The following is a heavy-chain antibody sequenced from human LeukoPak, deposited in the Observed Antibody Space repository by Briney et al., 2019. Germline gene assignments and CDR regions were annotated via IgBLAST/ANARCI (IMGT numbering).Heavy chain of an antibody. CDR1: GVSFSTYY. V-gene: IGHV4-34*01. CDR3: ARPGGRSGLAEYFQH. Sequence: PSETLSLTCAVYGVSFSTYYWSWIRQPPGKGREWVGEINHTGSTNYNPSLKSRVTISVDTSKNQFSLKLTSVTAADTAVYYCARPGGRSGLAEYFQHWGQGTLVTVSS. J-gene: IGHJ1*01. CDR2: INHTGST. D-gene: IGHD6-19*01.